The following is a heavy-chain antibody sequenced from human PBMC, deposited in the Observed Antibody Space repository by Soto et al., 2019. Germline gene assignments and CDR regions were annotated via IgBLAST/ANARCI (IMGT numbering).Heavy chain of an antibody. Sequence: DVQLVESGGGLVKPGGSLRLSCGAYGFTFSSFTFNWVRQAPGKGLEWVSSISSSSSYIYYADSVKGRFTISRDNAKKSLDLQMNRLRVEDTAVYFCARLFKWVITATIAPERPGALNYHTHYGMDVWGQGTTVTVSS. V-gene: IGHV3-21*01. CDR2: ISSSSSYI. J-gene: IGHJ6*02. CDR1: GFTFSSFT. D-gene: IGHD5-12*01. CDR3: ARLFKWVITATIAPERPGALNYHTHYGMDV.